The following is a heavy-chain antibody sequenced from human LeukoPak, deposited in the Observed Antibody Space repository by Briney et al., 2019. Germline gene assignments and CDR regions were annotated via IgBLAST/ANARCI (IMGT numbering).Heavy chain of an antibody. Sequence: PGGSLRLSCAASGFTFSSYWMHWVRQAPGKGLVWVSRINSDGSSTSYADSVKGRFTISRDNAKNTLYLQMNSLRAEDTAVYYCAHLLFSPYCGGDCYAATSDYWGQGTLATVSS. D-gene: IGHD2-21*02. J-gene: IGHJ4*02. CDR3: AHLLFSPYCGGDCYAATSDY. CDR2: INSDGSST. V-gene: IGHV3-74*01. CDR1: GFTFSSYW.